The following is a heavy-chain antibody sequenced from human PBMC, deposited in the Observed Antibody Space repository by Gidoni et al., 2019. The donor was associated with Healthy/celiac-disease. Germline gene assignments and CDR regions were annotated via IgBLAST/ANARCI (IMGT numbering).Heavy chain of an antibody. Sequence: QVQLQQWGAGLLKPSETLSLTCAVYGGSFSGYYWSWIRQPPGKGLEWIGEINHSGSTNYNPSLKSRVTISVDTSKNQFSLKLSSVTAADTAVYYCARGLGTTVVTPFDYWGQGTLVTVSS. J-gene: IGHJ4*02. CDR3: ARGLGTTVVTPFDY. CDR2: INHSGST. V-gene: IGHV4-34*01. D-gene: IGHD4-17*01. CDR1: GGSFSGYY.